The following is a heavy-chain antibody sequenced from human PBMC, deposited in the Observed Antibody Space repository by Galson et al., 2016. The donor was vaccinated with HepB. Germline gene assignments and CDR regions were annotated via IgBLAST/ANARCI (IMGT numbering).Heavy chain of an antibody. CDR3: AREWQWLDGIDY. J-gene: IGHJ4*02. Sequence: SVKVSCKASGYMFISYGISWVRQAPGQGLEWMGWISTFNGKTDFARKFQGRVTMTTDTSTNTALMDLRSLRAEDTAVYYCAREWQWLDGIDYWGQGTLVTVSS. CDR2: ISTFNGKT. CDR1: GYMFISYG. D-gene: IGHD6-19*01. V-gene: IGHV1-18*04.